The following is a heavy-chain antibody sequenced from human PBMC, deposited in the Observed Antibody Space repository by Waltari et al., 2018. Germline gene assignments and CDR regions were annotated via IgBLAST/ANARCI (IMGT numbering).Heavy chain of an antibody. Sequence: EVQLVESGGGLVQPGGSLRLSCAASGFTFASYYMHWGRQPPGKGLVCVSRISSDGTRTSYADSVKGRFTISRDNAKNTLFLQMNSLRAEDTGVYYCARGSHYSNDYWGQGTLVTVSS. J-gene: IGHJ4*02. V-gene: IGHV3-74*01. D-gene: IGHD1-26*01. CDR2: ISSDGTRT. CDR1: GFTFASYY. CDR3: ARGSHYSNDY.